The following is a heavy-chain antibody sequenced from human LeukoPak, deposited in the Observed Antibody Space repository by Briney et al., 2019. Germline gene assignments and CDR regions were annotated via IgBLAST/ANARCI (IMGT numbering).Heavy chain of an antibody. CDR2: VTGNTATT. Sequence: GGSVRLSCAASGFTFSSFFMPWVRPAPGKGLEGVSGVTGNTATTSYADSVKGRFTISRDNSKNTLYLQMNSLRAEDTAVYYCAKGKGMVYNNYCFDCWGQGSLVTVSS. J-gene: IGHJ4*02. D-gene: IGHD4-11*01. CDR3: AKGKGMVYNNYCFDC. V-gene: IGHV3-23*01. CDR1: GFTFSSFF.